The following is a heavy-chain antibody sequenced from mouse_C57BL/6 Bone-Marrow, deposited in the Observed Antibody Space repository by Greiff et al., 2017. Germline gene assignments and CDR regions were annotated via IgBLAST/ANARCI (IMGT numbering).Heavy chain of an antibody. CDR1: GYTFTSYW. Sequence: QVQLQQPGAELVRPGSSVKLSCKASGYTFTSYWMHWVKQRPIQGLEWIGNIDPSDSETHYNQKFKDKATLTVDTSSSTAYMQLSSLTSEDSAVYYCAREIGSYWYFDVWGTGTTVTVSS. V-gene: IGHV1-52*01. CDR3: AREIGSYWYFDV. D-gene: IGHD1-1*01. J-gene: IGHJ1*03. CDR2: IDPSDSET.